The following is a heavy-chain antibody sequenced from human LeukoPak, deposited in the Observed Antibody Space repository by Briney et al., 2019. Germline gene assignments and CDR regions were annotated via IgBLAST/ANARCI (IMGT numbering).Heavy chain of an antibody. CDR1: GGSISSYY. Sequence: SETLSLTCTVSGGSISSYYWSWIRQPPGKGLEWIGYIYYSGSTNYNPSLKSRVTISVDTSKNQFSLKLSSVTAADTAVYYCARCRTTYGDYGFDWFDPWGQGTLVTVSS. V-gene: IGHV4-59*01. CDR2: IYYSGST. D-gene: IGHD4-17*01. J-gene: IGHJ5*02. CDR3: ARCRTTYGDYGFDWFDP.